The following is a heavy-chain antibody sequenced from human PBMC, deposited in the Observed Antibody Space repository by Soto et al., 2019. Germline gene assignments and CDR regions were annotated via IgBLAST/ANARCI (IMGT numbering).Heavy chain of an antibody. CDR2: VQNSGRT. Sequence: SETLSLTCTVSGGSLSTYYWSWIRQPPGKGLEWIGYVQNSGRTNYNPSLNSRANISVDTSKTQFSLQLSSVTAADTAVYYCARERPYYGFDYWGQGTPVTISS. J-gene: IGHJ4*02. CDR1: GGSLSTYY. D-gene: IGHD3-22*01. CDR3: ARERPYYGFDY. V-gene: IGHV4-59*01.